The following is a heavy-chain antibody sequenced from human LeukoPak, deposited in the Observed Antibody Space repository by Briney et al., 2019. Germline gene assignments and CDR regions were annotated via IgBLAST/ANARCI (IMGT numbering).Heavy chain of an antibody. CDR2: ISGRGDRT. CDR3: AARQYYGSGNYYTADF. CDR1: GFTFSSYV. J-gene: IGHJ4*02. Sequence: GGSLRLSCAASGFTFSSYVMSWVRQAPGKGLEWVSAISGRGDRTYYANSVKGRFTISRDNSKNTLYLQMNSLRGEDTAVYYCAARQYYGSGNYYTADFWGQGTLVTVSS. D-gene: IGHD3-10*01. V-gene: IGHV3-23*01.